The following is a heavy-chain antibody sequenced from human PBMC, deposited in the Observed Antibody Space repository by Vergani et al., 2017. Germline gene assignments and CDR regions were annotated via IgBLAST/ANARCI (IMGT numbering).Heavy chain of an antibody. CDR2: FDPEDGET. D-gene: IGHD3-22*01. J-gene: IGHJ4*02. V-gene: IGHV1-24*01. CDR3: ATTPSDYYDSSGYYRFHY. CDR1: GYTLTELS. Sequence: QVQLVQSGAEVKKPGASVKVSCKVSGYTLTELSMHWVRQAPGKGLEWMGGFDPEDGETIYAQKFQGRVTMTEDTSTDTAYMELSSLISEDTAVYYCATTPSDYYDSSGYYRFHYWGQGTLVTVSS.